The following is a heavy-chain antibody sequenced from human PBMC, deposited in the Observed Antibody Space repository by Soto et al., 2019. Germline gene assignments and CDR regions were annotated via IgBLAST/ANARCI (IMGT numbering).Heavy chain of an antibody. CDR2: IYYSGST. J-gene: IGHJ3*02. D-gene: IGHD3-22*01. CDR1: GGSISSGGYY. V-gene: IGHV4-31*03. CDR3: ARDKEDYYDSSGSPFSAFDI. Sequence: QVQLQESGPGLVKPSQTLSLTCTVSGGSISSGGYYWSWIRQHPGKGLEWIGYIYYSGSTYYNPSLKSRVTISVDTSKNQFSLKLSSVTAADTAAYYCARDKEDYYDSSGSPFSAFDIWGQGTMVTVSS.